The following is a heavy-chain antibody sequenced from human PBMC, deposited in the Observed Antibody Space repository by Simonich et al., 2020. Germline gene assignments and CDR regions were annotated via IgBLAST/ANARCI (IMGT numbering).Heavy chain of an antibody. J-gene: IGHJ6*03. CDR2: IKQDGSEK. CDR1: GYSFTSYW. D-gene: IGHD7-27*01. Sequence: EVQLVQSGAEVKKPGESLKISCKGSGYSFTSYWIGWVRQAPGKGLEWVAKIKQDGSEKYYVDPVKGRFTISRDNAKNSLYLQMNSLRAEDTAVYYCARDGLGTAYYYYMDVWGKGTTVTVSS. CDR3: ARDGLGTAYYYYMDV. V-gene: IGHV3-7*01.